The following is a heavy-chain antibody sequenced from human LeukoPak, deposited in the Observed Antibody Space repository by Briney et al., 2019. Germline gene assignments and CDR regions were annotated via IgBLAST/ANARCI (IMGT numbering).Heavy chain of an antibody. Sequence: ASVKVSCKASGYTFTSYGISWVRQAPGQGLEWMGWISAYNGNTNYAQKLQSRVTMITDTSTSTAYMELRSLRSDDTAVYYCARGAVVVVPAAISYYYYGMDVWGQGTTVTVSS. J-gene: IGHJ6*02. CDR1: GYTFTSYG. CDR3: ARGAVVVVPAAISYYYYGMDV. V-gene: IGHV1-18*01. CDR2: ISAYNGNT. D-gene: IGHD2-2*01.